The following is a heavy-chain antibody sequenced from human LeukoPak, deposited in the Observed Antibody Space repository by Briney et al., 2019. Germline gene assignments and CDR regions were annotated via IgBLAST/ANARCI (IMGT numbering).Heavy chain of an antibody. Sequence: GGSLRLSCAASGFTFSSYGMTWVRQAPGKGLEWVSGISGNGGSIYYADSVKGRFTISRDNSKNTLYLQINSLRAEDTAVYYCAKDPRSYIVTTMLFQYWGQGTLVTVSS. V-gene: IGHV3-23*01. CDR1: GFTFSSYG. CDR3: AKDPRSYIVTTMLFQY. J-gene: IGHJ4*02. D-gene: IGHD5-12*01. CDR2: ISGNGGSI.